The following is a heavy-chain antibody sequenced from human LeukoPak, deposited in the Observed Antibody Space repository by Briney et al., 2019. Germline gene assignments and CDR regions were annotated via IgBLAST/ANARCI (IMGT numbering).Heavy chain of an antibody. V-gene: IGHV3-23*01. CDR1: GFTFSSYA. J-gene: IGHJ4*02. CDR3: AKDFRDGSSSFDY. Sequence: GGSLRLSCAASGFTFSSYAMSWVRQAPGKGLEWISAISGSGGSTYYADSVKGRFTISRDNSKNTLYLQMNSLRAEDTAVYYCAKDFRDGSSSFDYWGQGTLVTVSS. D-gene: IGHD6-6*01. CDR2: ISGSGGST.